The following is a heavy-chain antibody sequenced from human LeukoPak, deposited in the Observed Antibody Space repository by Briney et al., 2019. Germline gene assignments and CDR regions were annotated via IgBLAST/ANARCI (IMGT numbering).Heavy chain of an antibody. CDR2: IYYSAST. CDR3: ARTVRARAYDAFDI. J-gene: IGHJ3*02. D-gene: IGHD3-10*02. CDR1: GSSFNNAYF. Sequence: SETLCLTCTVGGSSFNNAYFWGWIRQPPGKGLEWIGSIYYSASTFYSPSLKSRVTISLDTSKNQFSLKLTSMTAADTAIYYCARTVRARAYDAFDIWGQGTMVTVSS. V-gene: IGHV4-38-2*02.